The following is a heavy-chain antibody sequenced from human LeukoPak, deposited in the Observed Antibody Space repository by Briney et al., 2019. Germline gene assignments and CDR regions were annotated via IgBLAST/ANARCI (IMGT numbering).Heavy chain of an antibody. J-gene: IGHJ2*01. D-gene: IGHD4-23*01. CDR1: GGSISSNSYY. CDR3: ARVPVVTLNWYFDL. CDR2: IYYSGST. Sequence: PLETLSLTCTVSGGSISSNSYYWAWIRQPPGKGLEWIGSIYYSGSTYYNPSLTSRVTISVDTSKNHFSLKLSSVTAADTAVYYCARVPVVTLNWYFDLWGRGTLVTVSS. V-gene: IGHV4-39*02.